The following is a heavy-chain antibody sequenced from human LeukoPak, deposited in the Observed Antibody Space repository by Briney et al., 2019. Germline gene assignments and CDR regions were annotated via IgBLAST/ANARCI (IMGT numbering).Heavy chain of an antibody. CDR1: GFTFSSYS. CDR2: ISSSSSTI. Sequence: PGGSLRLSCAASGFTFSSYSMNWVRQAPGKGLEWVSYISSSSSTIYYADSVKGRFTISRDNSKNTLYLQMGSLRAEDMAVHYCARSLNPPSGGRMATEYNWFDPWGQGTLVTVSS. D-gene: IGHD5-24*01. V-gene: IGHV3-48*01. CDR3: ARSLNPPSGGRMATEYNWFDP. J-gene: IGHJ5*02.